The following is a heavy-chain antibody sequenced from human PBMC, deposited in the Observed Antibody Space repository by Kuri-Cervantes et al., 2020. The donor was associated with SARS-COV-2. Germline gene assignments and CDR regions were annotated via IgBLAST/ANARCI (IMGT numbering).Heavy chain of an antibody. CDR3: AREDSYGYGDY. Sequence: GGSLRLSCAASGFTFSSNAMTWVRQAPGKGLEWVSSISSSSSYIYYADSVKGRFTISRDNAKNSLYLQMNSLRAEDTAVYYCAREDSYGYGDYWGQGTLVTVSS. D-gene: IGHD5-18*01. CDR1: GFTFSSNA. CDR2: ISSSSSYI. V-gene: IGHV3-21*01. J-gene: IGHJ4*02.